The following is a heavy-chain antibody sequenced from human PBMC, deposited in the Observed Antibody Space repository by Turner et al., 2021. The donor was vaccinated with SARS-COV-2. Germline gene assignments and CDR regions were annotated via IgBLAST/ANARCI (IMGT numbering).Heavy chain of an antibody. CDR2: INHRGTT. V-gene: IGHV4-34*01. CDR1: GGSFSGYL. Sequence: QVQLQQWGAGLLKPSETLSLTCGLYGGSFSGYLWSWVRQPPGKGPEWIGEINHRGTTNSNPSLKSRVTISVDTSKNQFSLNVTYVTPADTAVYYCARAVGMAASTRPNSGDSNAHRWFDFWGQGTLVTVSS. D-gene: IGHD4-4*01. CDR3: ARAVGMAASTRPNSGDSNAHRWFDF. J-gene: IGHJ5*01.